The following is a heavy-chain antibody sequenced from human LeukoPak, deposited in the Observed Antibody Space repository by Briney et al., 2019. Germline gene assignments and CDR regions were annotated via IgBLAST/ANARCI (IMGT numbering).Heavy chain of an antibody. CDR2: ISGSGGST. CDR1: GSTFNSYD. J-gene: IGHJ3*02. CDR3: AKSPAVDAAFDI. V-gene: IGHV3-23*01. Sequence: GSLRLSCAASGSTFNSYDMNWVRQAPGKGLEWVSAISGSGGSTYYADSVKGRFTISRDNSKNTLYLQMNSLRAEDTAVYYCAKSPAVDAAFDIWGQGTMVTVSS. D-gene: IGHD4-23*01.